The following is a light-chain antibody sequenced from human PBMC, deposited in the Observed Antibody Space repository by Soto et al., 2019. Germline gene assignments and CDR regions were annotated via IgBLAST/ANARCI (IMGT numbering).Light chain of an antibody. CDR3: QQYNKWRT. Sequence: EIVMTQSPATLSVSPGERATLSCRASESVSSNLAWYQQKPGQAPRLLIYGASTRAPGIPARISGSGSGTEFTLTISSLQSEDFAVYYCQQYNKWRTYGQGTKVEVK. V-gene: IGKV3-15*01. CDR1: ESVSSN. J-gene: IGKJ1*01. CDR2: GAS.